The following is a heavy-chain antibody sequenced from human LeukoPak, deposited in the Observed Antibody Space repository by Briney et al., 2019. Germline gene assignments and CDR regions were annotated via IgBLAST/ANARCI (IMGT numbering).Heavy chain of an antibody. Sequence: SVKVSCKASGGTFSSYAISWVRQAPGQGLEWMGGIIPIFGPANYAQKFQGRVTITADESTRTAYMELSSLRSEDTAVYYCARARTGTPDRVYNWFDPWGQGTLVTVSS. CDR1: GGTFSSYA. CDR3: ARARTGTPDRVYNWFDP. J-gene: IGHJ5*02. D-gene: IGHD1-1*01. V-gene: IGHV1-69*13. CDR2: IIPIFGPA.